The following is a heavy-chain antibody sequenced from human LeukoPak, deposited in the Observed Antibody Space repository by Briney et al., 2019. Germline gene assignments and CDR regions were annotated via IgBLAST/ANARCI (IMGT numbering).Heavy chain of an antibody. Sequence: SVTLSLTCAVYGGSFSGYYWSWIRQPPGKGLEWIGEINHSGSTNYNPSLRSRVTISVDTSKNQFSLKLSSVTAADTAVYYCARSRMVRGVTTALGPKSPHGMDVWGKGTTVTVSS. D-gene: IGHD3-10*01. J-gene: IGHJ6*04. CDR3: ARSRMVRGVTTALGPKSPHGMDV. CDR1: GGSFSGYY. V-gene: IGHV4-34*01. CDR2: INHSGST.